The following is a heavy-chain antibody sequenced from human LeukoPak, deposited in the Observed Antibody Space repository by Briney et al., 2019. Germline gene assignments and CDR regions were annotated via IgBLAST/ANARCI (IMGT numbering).Heavy chain of an antibody. CDR1: GFSFTAYS. CDR2: IGPGGDI. CDR3: ARRFDS. J-gene: IGHJ4*02. V-gene: IGHV3-48*01. Sequence: GGSLGLSCAASGFSFTAYSMNWVRQAPGRGLEWISYIGPGGDIYYADSVTGRFTVSRDTAKNSLYLQMNGLRVEGTAVYYCARRFDSWGQGTLVTVSS.